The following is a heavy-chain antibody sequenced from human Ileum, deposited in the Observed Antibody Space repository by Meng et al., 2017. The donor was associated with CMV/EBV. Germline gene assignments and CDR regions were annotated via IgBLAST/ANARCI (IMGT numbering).Heavy chain of an antibody. J-gene: IGHJ4*02. CDR1: GYTFTDHN. Sequence: QVHLLQSGAEVKKPGASVKISCKTSGYTFTDHNIGWVRQAPGQGLEWVGWISLGNGQTVYGHKVQGRVTVTTDTSTSTAYMELRSLRSDDTAMYYCARDVWGFDYWGQGTLGTVSS. V-gene: IGHV1-18*04. CDR3: ARDVWGFDY. CDR2: ISLGNGQT. D-gene: IGHD7-27*01.